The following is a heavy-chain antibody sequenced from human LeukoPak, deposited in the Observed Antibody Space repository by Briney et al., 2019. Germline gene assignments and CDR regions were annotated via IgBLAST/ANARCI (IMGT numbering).Heavy chain of an antibody. D-gene: IGHD2-21*02. CDR1: GYMFSNYG. CDR3: ARGTRLVSDTSFDF. Sequence: GASVKVSCKTSGYMFSNYGITWVRQAPGQGLEWMGWTSPYNGNTDHSQQFQDRLSMTTDTSTSTAYMELRSLRSDDTAVYYCARGTRLVSDTSFDFWGQGTLVTASS. V-gene: IGHV1-18*01. CDR2: TSPYNGNT. J-gene: IGHJ4*02.